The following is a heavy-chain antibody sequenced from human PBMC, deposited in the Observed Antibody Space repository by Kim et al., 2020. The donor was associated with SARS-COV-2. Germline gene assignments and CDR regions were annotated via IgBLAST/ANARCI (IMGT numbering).Heavy chain of an antibody. CDR3: AKGRDGYNDGYFDY. J-gene: IGHJ4*02. Sequence: ADAVKGRLTISRDNSKNTLYLQMNSLRAEDTAVYYCAKGRDGYNDGYFDYWGQGTLVTVSS. V-gene: IGHV3-23*01. D-gene: IGHD5-12*01.